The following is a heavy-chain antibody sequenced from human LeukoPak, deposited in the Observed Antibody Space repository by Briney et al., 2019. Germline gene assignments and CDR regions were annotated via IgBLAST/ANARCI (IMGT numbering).Heavy chain of an antibody. J-gene: IGHJ2*01. CDR2: IYTSGST. CDR1: GGSISSYY. V-gene: IGHV4-4*07. Sequence: SETLSLTCTDSGGSISSYYWSWIRQPAGKGLEWIGRIYTSGSTNYNPSLKSRVTVSVDTSKNQFSLKLSSVTAADTAVYYCARDLYYYGSGSYYPTDWYFDLWGRGTLVTVSS. CDR3: ARDLYYYGSGSYYPTDWYFDL. D-gene: IGHD3-10*01.